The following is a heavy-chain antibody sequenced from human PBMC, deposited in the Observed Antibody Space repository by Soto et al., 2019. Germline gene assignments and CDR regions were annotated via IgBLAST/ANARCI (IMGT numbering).Heavy chain of an antibody. CDR1: GITFSTHS. D-gene: IGHD2-2*01. J-gene: IGHJ4*02. CDR2: ITSSSGT. V-gene: IGHV3-48*01. CDR3: AGEVGFQLIY. Sequence: PGGSLRLSCSASGITFSTHSMNWVRQAPGKGLEWISYITSSSGTMYADSVKGRFTISRDNAKNSLYLQMNSLRAEDTAVYFCAGEVGFQLIYWGQGTLVTVSS.